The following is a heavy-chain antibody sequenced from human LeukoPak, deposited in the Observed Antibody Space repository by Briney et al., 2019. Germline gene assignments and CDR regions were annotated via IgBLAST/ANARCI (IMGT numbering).Heavy chain of an antibody. CDR3: AARIAVTELPDY. V-gene: IGHV3-30*03. Sequence: SLSLSCAASGFTSSSYGMHWVRQAPGKGLEWVAFISDDESNKYYADSVKGRFTISRDNSKNTLYLQMNSLRAEDTAVYYCAARIAVTELPDYWGQGTLVTVSS. D-gene: IGHD6-19*01. CDR2: ISDDESNK. CDR1: GFTSSSYG. J-gene: IGHJ4*02.